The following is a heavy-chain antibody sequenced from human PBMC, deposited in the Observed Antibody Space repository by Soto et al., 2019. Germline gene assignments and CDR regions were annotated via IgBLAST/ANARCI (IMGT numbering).Heavy chain of an antibody. Sequence: QVQLQESGPGLVKPSQILSLTCTVSGGSISSGGYYWTWIRQPPGKGLEWIGYIYYDGSTFYHPSLKSRITISAETSQNQFSLRLTSVTAADTAVYYCARGEWESYYHDYWGQGTLVTVSS. J-gene: IGHJ4*02. CDR1: GGSISSGGYY. V-gene: IGHV4-31*03. CDR3: ARGEWESYYHDY. CDR2: IYYDGST. D-gene: IGHD1-26*01.